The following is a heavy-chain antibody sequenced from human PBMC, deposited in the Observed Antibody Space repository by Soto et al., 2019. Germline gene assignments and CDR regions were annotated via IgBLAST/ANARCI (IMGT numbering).Heavy chain of an antibody. D-gene: IGHD3-9*01. CDR3: AHKGPEDWPLDY. Sequence: QITLKESGPTLVRPTQTLTLTCAFSGFSLSTSGVGVGWIRQPPGKALEWLVVIYWDESKHYSPSLRSRLTITNETSKNQVVLTMTNMDPMDTGTYYCAHKGPEDWPLDYWGQVTLVTVSS. V-gene: IGHV2-5*02. CDR2: IYWDESK. CDR1: GFSLSTSGVG. J-gene: IGHJ4*02.